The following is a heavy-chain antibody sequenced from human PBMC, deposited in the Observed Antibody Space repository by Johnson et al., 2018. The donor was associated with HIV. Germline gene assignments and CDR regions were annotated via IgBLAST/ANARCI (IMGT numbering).Heavy chain of an antibody. Sequence: VQLVESGGGLVQPGRSLRLSCAASGFTFDDYAMHWVRQAPGKGLEWVSGISWNSGSIGYADSVKGRFTISRDNAKNSLYLQMNSLRAEDTAVYYCAKDRYYDSSGPDAFDIWGQGTMVTVSS. CDR1: GFTFDDYA. D-gene: IGHD3-22*01. J-gene: IGHJ3*02. CDR2: ISWNSGSI. V-gene: IGHV3-9*01. CDR3: AKDRYYDSSGPDAFDI.